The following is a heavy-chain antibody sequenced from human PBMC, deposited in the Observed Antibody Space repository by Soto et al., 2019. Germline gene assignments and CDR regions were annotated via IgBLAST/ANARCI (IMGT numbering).Heavy chain of an antibody. Sequence: ASVKVSCKASGGTFSSYTISWVRQAPGQGLEWMGRIIPILGIANYAQKFQGRVTITADKSTSTAYMELSSLRSEDTAVYYCARDYSGYGQYASDIWGQGTMVTVSS. CDR2: IIPILGIA. J-gene: IGHJ3*02. CDR1: GGTFSSYT. D-gene: IGHD5-12*01. CDR3: ARDYSGYGQYASDI. V-gene: IGHV1-69*02.